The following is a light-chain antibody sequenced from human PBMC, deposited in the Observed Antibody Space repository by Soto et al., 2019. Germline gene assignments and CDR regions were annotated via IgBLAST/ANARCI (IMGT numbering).Light chain of an antibody. CDR2: AAS. CDR1: QSITNF. CDR3: QQTYSTPLLT. J-gene: IGKJ4*01. Sequence: DIQLTQSPSSLSASVGDRVTITCRANQSITNFLNWYQEKHGKAPKLMIYAASNLQSGVPSRFSGSGSGTDFALTISGLQPDDFANYYCQQTYSTPLLTFGGGTKVDIK. V-gene: IGKV1-39*01.